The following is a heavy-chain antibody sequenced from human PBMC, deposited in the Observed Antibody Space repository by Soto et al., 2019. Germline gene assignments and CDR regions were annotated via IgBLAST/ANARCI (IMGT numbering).Heavy chain of an antibody. CDR3: AREAIIVIAAPEYYFDY. D-gene: IGHD3-22*01. J-gene: IGHJ4*02. CDR1: GFDVRKTG. V-gene: IGHV3-66*01. Sequence: EVQLVESGGDLVQRGGSLGLSCAASGFDVRKTGLSWVRPAPGKGLGGGSGIYSGGYTNYADSVKGRFIVSRDSPKNTLYLQMDSLRAEDTAVYYCAREAIIVIAAPEYYFDYWGQGTLVTVSS. CDR2: IYSGGYT.